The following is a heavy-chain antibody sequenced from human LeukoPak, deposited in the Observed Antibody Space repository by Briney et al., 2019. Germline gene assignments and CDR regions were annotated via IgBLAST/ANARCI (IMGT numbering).Heavy chain of an antibody. CDR3: ARDGFYCSGGSCYSTRVNWFDP. Sequence: SETLSLTCTVSGGSISSYHWIWIRQPPGKGLEWIGYIHYSGSTNYNPSLKSRVTISVDTSKNQFSLKLSSVTAADTAVYYCARDGFYCSGGSCYSTRVNWFDPWGQGTLVTVSS. J-gene: IGHJ5*02. V-gene: IGHV4-59*12. D-gene: IGHD2-15*01. CDR1: GGSISSYH. CDR2: IHYSGST.